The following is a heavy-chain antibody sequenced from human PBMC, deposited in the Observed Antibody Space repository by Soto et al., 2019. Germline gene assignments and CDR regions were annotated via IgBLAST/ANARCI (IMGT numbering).Heavy chain of an antibody. CDR3: AKDRRITMVRGVLRSSEY. D-gene: IGHD3-10*01. V-gene: IGHV3-23*01. J-gene: IGHJ4*01. CDR2: ISGSVDTP. CDR1: GFTFSNYP. Sequence: RGSLRLSCAASGFTFSNYPMSWVRQAPGKGLEWVSGISGSVDTPYYADSVKGRFTISRDNYKNMLYLQMNSLRAEDTAVYYCAKDRRITMVRGVLRSSEYWGKGNLVTVST.